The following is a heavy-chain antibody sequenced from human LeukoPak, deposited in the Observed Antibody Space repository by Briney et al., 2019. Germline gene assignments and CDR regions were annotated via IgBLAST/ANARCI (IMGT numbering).Heavy chain of an antibody. CDR2: IYYSGNT. D-gene: IGHD2-21*01. Sequence: PSETLSLTCTVSGGSISSSSSYYWGWIRQPPGTGLEWIGTIYYSGNTYYNPSLKSRVTISVDTSKNQFPLKLNSVTAANTAVYYCARKIAATWYFDYWGQGTLVTVSS. V-gene: IGHV4-39*06. CDR1: GGSISSSSSYY. J-gene: IGHJ4*02. CDR3: ARKIAATWYFDY.